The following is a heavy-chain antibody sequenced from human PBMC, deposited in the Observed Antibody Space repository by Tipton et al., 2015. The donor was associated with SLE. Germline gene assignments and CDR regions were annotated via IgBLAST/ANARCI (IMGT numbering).Heavy chain of an antibody. D-gene: IGHD2-15*01. J-gene: IGHJ4*01. CDR2: INHSGST. CDR1: GGSFSGYY. Sequence: LRLSCAVYGGSFSGYYGSWIRQPPGKGLEWIGEINHSGSTNYNPSLKTRVTISIDTSKNQFSLRLSSVTAADTAVYYCARGYCSGGSCPLDYWGQGTLVTVSS. CDR3: ARGYCSGGSCPLDY. V-gene: IGHV4-34*01.